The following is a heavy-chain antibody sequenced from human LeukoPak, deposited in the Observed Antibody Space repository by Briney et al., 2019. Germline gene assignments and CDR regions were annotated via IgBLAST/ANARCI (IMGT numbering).Heavy chain of an antibody. CDR3: ITGYCSSTSCYR. Sequence: GGSLRLSCAASGFTFSNAWMSWVRQAPGKGLEWVGRIKSTTDGGTTDYAAPVRGRFTISRDDSKTTVHLQMNSLKTEDTAVYYCITGYCSSTSCYRWGQGSLVTVSS. V-gene: IGHV3-15*01. J-gene: IGHJ4*02. CDR1: GFTFSNAW. CDR2: IKSTTDGGTT. D-gene: IGHD2-2*02.